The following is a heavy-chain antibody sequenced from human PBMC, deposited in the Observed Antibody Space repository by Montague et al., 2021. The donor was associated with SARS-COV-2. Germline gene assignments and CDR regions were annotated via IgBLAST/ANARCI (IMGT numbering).Heavy chain of an antibody. CDR2: INHSGST. CDR1: GGSFSGYY. V-gene: IGHV4-34*01. Sequence: SETLSLTRALYGGSFSGYYCCWIRQPPGKGLEWIGEINHSGSTNXNPSRKSRVTISVDTSKNQFSLKLSSVTAADTAVYYCARDRYSSSWYGQKYYFDYWGQGTLVTVSS. D-gene: IGHD6-13*01. J-gene: IGHJ4*02. CDR3: ARDRYSSSWYGQKYYFDY.